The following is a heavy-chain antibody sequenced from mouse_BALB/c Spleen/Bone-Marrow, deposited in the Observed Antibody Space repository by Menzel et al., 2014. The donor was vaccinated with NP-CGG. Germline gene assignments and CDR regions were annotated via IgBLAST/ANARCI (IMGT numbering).Heavy chain of an antibody. V-gene: IGHV14-3*02. CDR1: GFNIKDTY. J-gene: IGHJ3*01. D-gene: IGHD1-1*01. Sequence: VQLQHSGAELVKPGASVKLSCTASGFNIKDTYMHWVKQRPEQGLEWIGRIDPANGNTKYDPKFQGKATITAGTSSNTAYLQLSSLTSEDTAVYYCANYYYGSSLFAYWGQGTLVTVSA. CDR2: IDPANGNT. CDR3: ANYYYGSSLFAY.